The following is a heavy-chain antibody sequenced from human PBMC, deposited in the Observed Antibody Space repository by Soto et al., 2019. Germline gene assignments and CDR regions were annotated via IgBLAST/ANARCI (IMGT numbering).Heavy chain of an antibody. CDR2: IFWDDDK. J-gene: IGHJ4*02. CDR3: AHRSHRNCNYFS. Sequence: QITLKESGPTLVKPTQTLTLTCTFSGFSLSTSGMGVGWIRQPPGKALEWLAPIFWDDDKRYSPALKSRLTITKDTSKNQVVITLTNMDPVDTATYFCAHRSHRNCNYFSWGQGRLVTVSS. CDR1: GFSLSTSGMG. V-gene: IGHV2-5*02. D-gene: IGHD1-7*01.